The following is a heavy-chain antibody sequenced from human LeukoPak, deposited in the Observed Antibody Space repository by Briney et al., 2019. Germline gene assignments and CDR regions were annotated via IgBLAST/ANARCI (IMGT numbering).Heavy chain of an antibody. J-gene: IGHJ4*02. D-gene: IGHD5-12*01. CDR1: GGSISSYY. CDR3: ARSQERGYSGYDFDF. V-gene: IGHV4-59*01. Sequence: SETLSLTCTVSGGSISSYYWSWIRQPPGKGLEWIGYIYYSGSTNYNPSLKSRVTISVDTSKNQFSLKLSSVTDADTAVCYCARSQERGYSGYDFDFWGQGTLVTVSS. CDR2: IYYSGST.